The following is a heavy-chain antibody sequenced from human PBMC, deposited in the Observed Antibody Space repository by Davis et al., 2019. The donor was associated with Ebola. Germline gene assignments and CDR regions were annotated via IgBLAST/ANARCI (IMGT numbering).Heavy chain of an antibody. V-gene: IGHV3-49*04. Sequence: GESLKISCTASGFNFGDYALTWVRQTPRKGLEWVGVIRNKAYGGTTEYAASVKGRFTISRDDSGNIAYLQMNSLKLEDTAVYYCARESGGGIDYWGQGTLVTVSS. D-gene: IGHD1-26*01. CDR2: IRNKAYGGTT. CDR1: GFNFGDYA. CDR3: ARESGGGIDY. J-gene: IGHJ4*02.